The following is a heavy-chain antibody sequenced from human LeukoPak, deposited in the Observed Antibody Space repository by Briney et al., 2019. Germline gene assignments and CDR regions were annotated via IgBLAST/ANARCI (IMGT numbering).Heavy chain of an antibody. CDR1: GFTFNGFW. CDR2: IKQDGSDI. V-gene: IGHV3-7*01. D-gene: IGHD4-17*01. CDR3: TRAALYGDPSYYMDV. J-gene: IGHJ6*03. Sequence: GGSLRLSCAASGFTFNGFWMSWVRQAPGKGLEWVANIKQDGSDIYYLGSVRGRFTISRDNAMNSLYLQMNSLRAEDTAVYYCTRAALYGDPSYYMDVWGKGTTVTVSS.